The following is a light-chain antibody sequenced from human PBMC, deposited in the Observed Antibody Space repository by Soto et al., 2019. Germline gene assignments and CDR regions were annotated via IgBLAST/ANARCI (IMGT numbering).Light chain of an antibody. J-gene: IGKJ1*01. CDR3: QRYNNSPWT. CDR1: PSVATN. Sequence: EILVTQTPSTXSASAPTTPTVPCPARPSVATNLAWYQQKPRPTXSXXXYGASNRATGIPARFSGSVSGTDFILTIRRVQSVDFAVYSCQRYNNSPWTVGEGIKVEI. CDR2: GAS. V-gene: IGKV3D-15*01.